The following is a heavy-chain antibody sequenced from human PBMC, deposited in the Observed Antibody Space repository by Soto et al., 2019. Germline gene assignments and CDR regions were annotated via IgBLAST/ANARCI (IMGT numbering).Heavy chain of an antibody. D-gene: IGHD3-22*01. Sequence: SETLSLTCTVSGGSISSYYWSWIRQPPGKGLEWIGYIYYSGSTNYNPSLKSRVTISVDTSKNQFSLKLSSVTAADTAVYYCARARSGYYPHYFDYWGQGTLVTVSS. CDR3: ARARSGYYPHYFDY. CDR1: GGSISSYY. CDR2: IYYSGST. V-gene: IGHV4-59*01. J-gene: IGHJ4*02.